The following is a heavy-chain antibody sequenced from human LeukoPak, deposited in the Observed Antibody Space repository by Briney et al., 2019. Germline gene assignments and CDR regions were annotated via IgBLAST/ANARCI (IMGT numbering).Heavy chain of an antibody. J-gene: IGHJ4*02. CDR1: GGSISSYY. D-gene: IGHD1-1*01. CDR3: ASGFRRQLGYFAY. CDR2: IHYSGST. V-gene: IGHV4-59*01. Sequence: PSETLSLTCTVSGGSISSYYWSWIRQPPGKGLEWIGYIHYSGSTSYNPSLQSRVTISVDTSKSQFSLKLSSVTAADTAVFYCASGFRRQLGYFAYWGQGTLVTVSS.